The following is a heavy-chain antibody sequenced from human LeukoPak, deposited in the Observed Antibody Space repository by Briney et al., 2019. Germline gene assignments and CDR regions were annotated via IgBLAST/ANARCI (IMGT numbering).Heavy chain of an antibody. D-gene: IGHD3-10*01. J-gene: IGHJ5*02. Sequence: GGSLRLYCAASGFTFSSYAMSWVRQAPGKGLEWVSAKSGSCGSTYYADSVKVRFTISRDNSKNTLYLQMNSRSAEDTAVYYCAKDPRGPRGGRGYNLFDPWGQGTLVTVPS. CDR1: GFTFSSYA. CDR2: KSGSCGST. CDR3: AKDPRGPRGGRGYNLFDP. V-gene: IGHV3-23*01.